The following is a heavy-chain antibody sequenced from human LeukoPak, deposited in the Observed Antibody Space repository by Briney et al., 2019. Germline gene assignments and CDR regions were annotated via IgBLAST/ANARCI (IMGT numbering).Heavy chain of an antibody. J-gene: IGHJ4*02. D-gene: IGHD5-24*01. CDR1: GGSISSSSYY. Sequence: TSETLSLTCTVSGGSISSSSYYWGWIRQPPGKGLEWIGSIYYSGSTYYNPSLKSQVTISVDTSKNQFSLKLSSVTAADTAVYYCARIEEVEMATVYFDYWGQGTLVTVSS. CDR3: ARIEEVEMATVYFDY. V-gene: IGHV4-39*01. CDR2: IYYSGST.